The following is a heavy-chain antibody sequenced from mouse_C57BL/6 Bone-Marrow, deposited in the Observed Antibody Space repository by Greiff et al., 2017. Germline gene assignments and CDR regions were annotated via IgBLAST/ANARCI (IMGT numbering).Heavy chain of an antibody. D-gene: IGHD1-1*01. CDR2: ISYDGSN. V-gene: IGHV3-6*01. J-gene: IGHJ1*03. CDR1: GYSITSGYY. Sequence: EVKVEESGPGLVKPSQSLSLTCSVTGYSITSGYYWNWIRQFPGNNLEWMGYISYDGSNNYNPSLNNRISLTRDTSKNQFFLKLNSVTTEDTATDDCARLQRLWYFDVWGTGTTVTVSS. CDR3: ARLQRLWYFDV.